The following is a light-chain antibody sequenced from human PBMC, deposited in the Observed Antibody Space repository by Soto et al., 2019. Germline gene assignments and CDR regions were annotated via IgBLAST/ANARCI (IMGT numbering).Light chain of an antibody. CDR2: KAS. Sequence: IQMTQTPSTLSPPIGDSVTITCRSSQTLRSWLAWYQQKPGKAPKLLIYKASTLKSGVPSRFSGSGSGTDFTLTICSLQPEDFATYYCLQDYNYPRTFGQGTKVDI. CDR3: LQDYNYPRT. CDR1: QTLRSW. J-gene: IGKJ1*01. V-gene: IGKV1-5*03.